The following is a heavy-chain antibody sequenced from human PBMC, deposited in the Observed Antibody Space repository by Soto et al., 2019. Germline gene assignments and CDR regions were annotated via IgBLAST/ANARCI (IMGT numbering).Heavy chain of an antibody. V-gene: IGHV3-53*02. D-gene: IGHD5-18*01. CDR3: ARSPKTVDTAMTGYFDY. Sequence: EVQLVETGGGLIQPEGSLRLSCAASGFTVSSNYMSWVRQAPGKGLEWVSVIYSGGSTYYADSVKGRFTISRDNSKNTLYLQMNSLRAEDTAVYYCARSPKTVDTAMTGYFDYWGQGTLVTVSS. CDR2: IYSGGST. J-gene: IGHJ4*02. CDR1: GFTVSSNY.